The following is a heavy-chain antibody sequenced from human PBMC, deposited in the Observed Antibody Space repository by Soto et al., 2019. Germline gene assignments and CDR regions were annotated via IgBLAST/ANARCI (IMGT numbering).Heavy chain of an antibody. V-gene: IGHV4-34*01. D-gene: IGHD6-6*01. CDR3: ARGAPRRIAARNVNNWFDP. CDR2: INHSGST. Sequence: SETLSLTCAVYGGSFSGYYWSWIRQPPGKGLEWIGEINHSGSTNYNPSLKSRVTISVDTSKNQFSLKLSSVTAADTAVYYCARGAPRRIAARNVNNWFDPWGQGTLVTVSS. CDR1: GGSFSGYY. J-gene: IGHJ5*02.